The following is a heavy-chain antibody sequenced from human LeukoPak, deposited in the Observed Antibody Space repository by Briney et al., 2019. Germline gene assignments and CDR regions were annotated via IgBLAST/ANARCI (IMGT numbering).Heavy chain of an antibody. CDR2: IDWDDDK. Sequence: ESGPALVKPTQTLTLTCTFSGFSLSTSGMCVSWIRQPPGKALEWLARIDWDDDKYYSTSLKTRHTISKDTSKDQVVLTMTNMDPVDTATYYCARMRPGTDSAFDIWGQGTMVTVSS. J-gene: IGHJ3*02. CDR1: GFSLSTSGMC. CDR3: ARMRPGTDSAFDI. V-gene: IGHV2-70*11.